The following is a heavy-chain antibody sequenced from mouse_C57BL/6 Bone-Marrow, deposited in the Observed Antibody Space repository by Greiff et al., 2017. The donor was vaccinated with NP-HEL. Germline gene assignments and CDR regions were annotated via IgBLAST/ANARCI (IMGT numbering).Heavy chain of an antibody. CDR3: ARGLLLRSYYFDY. Sequence: VQLQQSGPELVKPGASVKISCKASGYAFSSSWMNWVKQRPGKGLEWIGRIYPGDGDTNYNGKFKGKATLTADKSSSTAYMQLSSLTSEDSAVYYCARGLLLRSYYFDYWGQGTTLTVSS. CDR2: IYPGDGDT. CDR1: GYAFSSSW. V-gene: IGHV1-82*01. D-gene: IGHD1-1*01. J-gene: IGHJ2*01.